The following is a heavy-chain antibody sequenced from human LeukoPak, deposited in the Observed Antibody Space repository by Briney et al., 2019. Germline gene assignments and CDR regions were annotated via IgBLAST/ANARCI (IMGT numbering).Heavy chain of an antibody. Sequence: GGSLRLSCAASGFTFNNYAMNWIRQAPGKGLEWVSSISGGGETTYYADSAKGRFTTSRDNSQNTLYLQMNSLRAEDTAVYYCARDYADYVGYFFFDYWGQGTLVTVSS. D-gene: IGHD4-17*01. CDR2: ISGGGETT. CDR3: ARDYADYVGYFFFDY. V-gene: IGHV3-23*01. J-gene: IGHJ4*02. CDR1: GFTFNNYA.